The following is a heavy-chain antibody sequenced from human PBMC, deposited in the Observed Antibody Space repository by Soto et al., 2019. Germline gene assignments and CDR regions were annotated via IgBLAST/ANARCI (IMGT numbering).Heavy chain of an antibody. V-gene: IGHV3-33*01. CDR3: ARVGGRRYFLDY. D-gene: IGHD3-16*02. Sequence: QVQLVESGGGVVQPGRSLRLSCAPSGFIFGDYGMHWVRQAPGRGLEWVSIVWYDGTTKYYADSVKGRFTISRDNFNNTLYLQMNNLRADDTAVYYCARVGGRRYFLDYWGQGTLVTVSS. J-gene: IGHJ4*02. CDR1: GFIFGDYG. CDR2: VWYDGTTK.